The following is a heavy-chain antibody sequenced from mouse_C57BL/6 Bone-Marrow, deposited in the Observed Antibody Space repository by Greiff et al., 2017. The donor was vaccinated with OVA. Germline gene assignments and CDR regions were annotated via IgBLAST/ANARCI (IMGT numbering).Heavy chain of an antibody. Sequence: EVQLVESGEGLVKPGGSLKLSCAASGFTFSSYAMSWVRQTPEKRLEWVAYISSGGDYIYYADTVKGRFTISRDNARNTLYLQMSSLKSEDTAMYYCTRDRDDYYYYAMDYWGQGTSVTVSS. CDR2: ISSGGDYI. CDR3: TRDRDDYYYYAMDY. CDR1: GFTFSSYA. D-gene: IGHD2-4*01. V-gene: IGHV5-9-1*02. J-gene: IGHJ4*01.